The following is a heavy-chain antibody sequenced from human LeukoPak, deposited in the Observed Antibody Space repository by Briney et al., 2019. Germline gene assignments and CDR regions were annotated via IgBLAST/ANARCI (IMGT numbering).Heavy chain of an antibody. CDR1: GFTFNNYS. CDR2: ISSSSNYI. V-gene: IGHV3-21*01. D-gene: IGHD5-18*01. CDR3: AGSVQNTAFDY. Sequence: GGSLRLSCVASGFTFNNYSMTWVRQAPGKGLEWVSVISSSSNYIYYADSVKGRFTISRDNAKNSLYLQMNSLRAEDTAVYYCAGSVQNTAFDYWGQGTLVTVSS. J-gene: IGHJ4*02.